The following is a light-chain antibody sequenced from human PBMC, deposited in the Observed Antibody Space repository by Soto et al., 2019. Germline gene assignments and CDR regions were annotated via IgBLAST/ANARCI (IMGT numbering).Light chain of an antibody. CDR3: PDRRNWTRT. CDR2: DAS. CDR1: QSVSSN. V-gene: IGKV3-11*01. Sequence: GERATLSCRASQSVSSNLAWSQQKPGQAPRLLIYDASNREPGIPARFSGSGSATDFTLTISSLEPEDFAVDYSPDRRNWTRTSGQVTMVDI. J-gene: IGKJ1*01.